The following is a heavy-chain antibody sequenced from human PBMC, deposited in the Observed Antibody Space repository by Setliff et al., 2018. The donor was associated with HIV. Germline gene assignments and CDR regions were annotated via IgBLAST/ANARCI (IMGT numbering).Heavy chain of an antibody. V-gene: IGHV3-66*02. CDR2: IYSDGST. D-gene: IGHD3-10*01. CDR1: GFTVSGSY. J-gene: IGHJ4*02. CDR3: ARLRLYNSALDY. Sequence: GSLRLSCAASGFTVSGSYMSWVRQAPGKGLEWVSTIYSDGSTYHADSVNGRFTLSRDISENALYLQIDSLRPEDTAVYYCARLRLYNSALDYWGQGTLVTVSS.